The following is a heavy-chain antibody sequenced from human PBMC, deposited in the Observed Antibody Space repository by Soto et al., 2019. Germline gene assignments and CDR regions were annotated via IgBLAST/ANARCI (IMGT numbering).Heavy chain of an antibody. D-gene: IGHD2-21*02. CDR1: GYTFTIYY. V-gene: IGHV1-46*03. J-gene: IGHJ6*02. CDR2: INPSGGST. Sequence: ASLKVSCKASGYTFTIYYMHWVRQAPGQGLEWMGIINPSGGSTSYAQKFQGRVTMTRDTSTSTVYMELSSLRSEDTAVYYCARVAYCGGDCQNYYYYGMDVWGQGTTVTVSS. CDR3: ARVAYCGGDCQNYYYYGMDV.